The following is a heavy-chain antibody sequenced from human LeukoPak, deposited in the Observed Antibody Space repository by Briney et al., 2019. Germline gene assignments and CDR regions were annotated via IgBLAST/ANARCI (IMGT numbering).Heavy chain of an antibody. V-gene: IGHV1-69*13. CDR3: ARGGGYSGYDPIDY. CDR1: GGTFSSYA. Sequence: TVKVSCKASGGTFSSYAISWVRQAPGQGLGWMGGIIPIFGTANYAQKFQGRVTITADESTSTAYMELSSLRSEDTAVYYCARGGGYSGYDPIDYWGQGSQVTVSS. D-gene: IGHD5-12*01. J-gene: IGHJ4*02. CDR2: IIPIFGTA.